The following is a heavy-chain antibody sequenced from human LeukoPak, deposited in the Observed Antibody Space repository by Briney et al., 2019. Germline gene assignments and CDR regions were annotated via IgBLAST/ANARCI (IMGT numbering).Heavy chain of an antibody. CDR2: IYSGGNT. Sequence: GGSLRLSCTVSGFTVSSNSMSWVRQAPGKGLEWVSFIYSGGNTHYSDSVKGRFTISRDNSKNTLYLQMNSLSADDTAVYYCARDPGYSYGLDYWGQGTLVTVSS. J-gene: IGHJ4*02. CDR1: GFTVSSNS. CDR3: ARDPGYSYGLDY. D-gene: IGHD5-18*01. V-gene: IGHV3-53*01.